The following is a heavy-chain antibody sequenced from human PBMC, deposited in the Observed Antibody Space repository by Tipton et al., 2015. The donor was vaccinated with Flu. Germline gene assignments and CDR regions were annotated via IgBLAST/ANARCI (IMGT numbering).Heavy chain of an antibody. CDR1: GFDFSIFA. D-gene: IGHD1-14*01. Sequence: SLRLSCTGSGFDFSIFAISWVRQAPGKGLEWISAVGGGDHIRYADSVRGRFTSSRDDSMHTIYLQMSGLRAEDTAVYYCAKDSIDHNGVFDWFDVWGQGTLVTVSS. J-gene: IGHJ5*02. CDR3: AKDSIDHNGVFDWFDV. CDR2: VGGGDHI. V-gene: IGHV3-23*01.